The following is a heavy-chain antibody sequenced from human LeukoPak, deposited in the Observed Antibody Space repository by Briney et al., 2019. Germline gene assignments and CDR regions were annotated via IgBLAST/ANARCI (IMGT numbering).Heavy chain of an antibody. D-gene: IGHD6-19*01. V-gene: IGHV4-30-2*02. CDR3: ASSGYSSGWSNFDY. J-gene: IGHJ4*02. CDR2: IYHSGST. CDR1: GGSISSGGYS. Sequence: SQTLSLTCAVSGGSISSGGYSWSWIRQPPGKGLEWIGYIYHSGSTYYNPSLKSRVTISVDTSKNQFSLKLSSVTAADTAVYYCASSGYSSGWSNFDYWGQGTLVTVSS.